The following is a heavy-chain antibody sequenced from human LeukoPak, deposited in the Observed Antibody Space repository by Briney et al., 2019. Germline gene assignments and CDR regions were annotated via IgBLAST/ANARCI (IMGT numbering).Heavy chain of an antibody. CDR2: IGSSSGYI. CDR1: GFTFSSYS. D-gene: IGHD6-13*01. V-gene: IGHV3-21*01. J-gene: IGHJ5*02. CDR3: ARDYAAAGRTNWFDP. Sequence: TGGSLRLSCAASGFTFSSYSMNWVRQAPGKGLEWVSSIGSSSGYIYYADSVKGRFTISRDNAKNSLYLQMNSLRAEDTAVYYCARDYAAAGRTNWFDPWGQGTLVTVSS.